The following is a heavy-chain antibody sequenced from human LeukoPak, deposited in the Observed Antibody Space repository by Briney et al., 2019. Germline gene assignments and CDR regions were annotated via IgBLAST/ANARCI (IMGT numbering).Heavy chain of an antibody. CDR1: GFTFSSYG. Sequence: GGSLRLSCAASGFTFSSYGMHWVRQAPGKGLEWVAVIWYDGSNKYYADSVKGRFTISRDNSKNTLYLQMNSLRAEDTAVYYCAKGYDYVWGSYDYWGQGTLVTVSS. J-gene: IGHJ4*02. D-gene: IGHD3-16*01. V-gene: IGHV3-30*02. CDR2: IWYDGSNK. CDR3: AKGYDYVWGSYDY.